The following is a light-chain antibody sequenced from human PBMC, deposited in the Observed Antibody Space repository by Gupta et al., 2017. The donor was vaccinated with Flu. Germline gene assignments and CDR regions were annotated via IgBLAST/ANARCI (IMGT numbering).Light chain of an antibody. CDR2: KTS. Sequence: DIQMTQSPSTLSASVGDRVTISCRASQSISSWLVWYQHKPGKAPKVLIYKTSTLESGVPSRFSGSGSGTDFTLTIDSLQPDDFATYYCQHDSSYPITFGQGTQVEIK. CDR3: QHDSSYPIT. J-gene: IGKJ5*01. CDR1: QSISSW. V-gene: IGKV1-5*03.